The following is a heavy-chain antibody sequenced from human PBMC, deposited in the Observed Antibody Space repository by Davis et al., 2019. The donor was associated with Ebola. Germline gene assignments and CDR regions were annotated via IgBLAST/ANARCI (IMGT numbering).Heavy chain of an antibody. D-gene: IGHD4-17*01. J-gene: IGHJ4*02. CDR1: AYTFTTYT. Sequence: KVSCKASAYTFTTYTIHWVRQASGKGLEWVGRIRSKANSYATAYAASVKGRFTISRDDSKKTAYLQMNSLKTEDTAVYYCTSTLDGDYVDYWGQGTLVTVSS. CDR3: TSTLDGDYVDY. CDR2: IRSKANSYAT. V-gene: IGHV3-73*01.